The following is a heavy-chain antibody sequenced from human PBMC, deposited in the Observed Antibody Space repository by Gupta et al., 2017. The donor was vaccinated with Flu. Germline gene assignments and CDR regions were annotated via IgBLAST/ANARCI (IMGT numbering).Heavy chain of an antibody. D-gene: IGHD2-2*02. CDR2: ISDSGGST. CDR1: GLTFSTSA. J-gene: IGHJ6*03. V-gene: IGHV3-23*01. CDR3: AKYCSNIRCYTGMDV. Sequence: EVQLLESGGGLVQPGGSLRLSCAASGLTFSTSAMSWVRQAPGKGLEWVSGISDSGGSTHYADSVEGRFTIYRDKFKNTLYLQMNSLRAEDKAVYYCAKYCSNIRCYTGMDVWGKGTTFPVS.